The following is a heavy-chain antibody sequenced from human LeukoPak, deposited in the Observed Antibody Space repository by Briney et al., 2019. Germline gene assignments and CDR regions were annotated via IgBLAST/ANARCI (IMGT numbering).Heavy chain of an antibody. V-gene: IGHV3-30*03. J-gene: IGHJ2*01. CDR3: AREVMVVAATTFWYFDL. Sequence: GGSLRLSCAASGFTFSSYGMHWVRQAPGKGLEWVAVISYDGSNKYYADSVKGRFTISRDNSKNTLYLQMNSLRADDTAVYYCAREVMVVAATTFWYFDLWGRGTLVTVSS. CDR2: ISYDGSNK. CDR1: GFTFSSYG. D-gene: IGHD2-15*01.